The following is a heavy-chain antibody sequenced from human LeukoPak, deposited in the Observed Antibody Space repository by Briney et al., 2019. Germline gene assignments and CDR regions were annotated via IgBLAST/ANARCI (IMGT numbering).Heavy chain of an antibody. CDR3: ARGSGSYFDY. D-gene: IGHD1-26*01. CDR1: GYTFTSYD. J-gene: IGHJ4*02. V-gene: IGHV1-8*03. Sequence: ASVKVSCKASGYTFTSYDINWVRQATGQGLEWMGWMNPNSGNTGYAQKFQGRVTITRNTSISTAYMELSRLRSDDTAVYYCARGSGSYFDYWGQGTLVTVSS. CDR2: MNPNSGNT.